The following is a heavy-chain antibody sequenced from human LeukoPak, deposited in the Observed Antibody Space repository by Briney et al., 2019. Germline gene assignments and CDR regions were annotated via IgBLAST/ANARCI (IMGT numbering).Heavy chain of an antibody. CDR3: TTGGKYCSGGSCPFDY. J-gene: IGHJ4*02. CDR1: GYTLTELS. Sequence: ASVKVSCKVSGYTLTELSMHWVRQAPGKGLEWMGGFDPEDGETIYAQNFQGRVTMTEDTSTDTAYMELSSLRSEDTAVYYCTTGGKYCSGGSCPFDYWGQGTLVTVSS. V-gene: IGHV1-24*01. D-gene: IGHD2-15*01. CDR2: FDPEDGET.